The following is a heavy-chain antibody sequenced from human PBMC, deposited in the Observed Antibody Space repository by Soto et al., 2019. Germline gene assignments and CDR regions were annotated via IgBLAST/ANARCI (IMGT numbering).Heavy chain of an antibody. D-gene: IGHD3-3*01. CDR2: ISGSGGST. CDR1: GFTFSSYA. Sequence: GGSLRLSCAASGFTFSSYAMSWVRQAPGKGLEWVSAISGSGGSTYYADSVKGRFTISRDNSKNTLYLQMNSLRAEDTAVYYCAPLRRFLESMDVWGQGTTVTVSS. V-gene: IGHV3-23*01. J-gene: IGHJ6*02. CDR3: APLRRFLESMDV.